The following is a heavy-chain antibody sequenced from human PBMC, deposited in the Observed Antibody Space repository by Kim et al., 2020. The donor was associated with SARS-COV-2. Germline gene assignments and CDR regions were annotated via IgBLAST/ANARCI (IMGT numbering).Heavy chain of an antibody. CDR1: GFAFRTYG. V-gene: IGHV3-33*01. J-gene: IGHJ4*02. CDR3: VRDQVSDTSEFYSGLDD. Sequence: GGSLRLSCAVSGFAFRTYGIHWVRQAPGKGLEWVAGIFPDAMNQHYGDSVVGRFTISRDNSKNTVYLPMNGLGVGDAAVYYCVRDQVSDTSEFYSGLDDWVQGPLATVSS. D-gene: IGHD2-15*01. CDR2: IFPDAMNQ.